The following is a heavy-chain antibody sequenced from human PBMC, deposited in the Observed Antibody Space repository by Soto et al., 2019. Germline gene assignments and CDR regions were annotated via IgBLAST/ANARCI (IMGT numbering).Heavy chain of an antibody. J-gene: IGHJ6*02. D-gene: IGHD6-13*01. Sequence: KPSETLSLTCAVSGDSISRSNRWTWVRQPPGKGLEWIGDSYHTGITNYNPSLKRRVTILVDKPKNQFSLKLTSVTAADTAVYYYSRYSASGLYYYFGMEVWGQGFTVTVTS. V-gene: IGHV4-4*02. CDR3: SRYSASGLYYYFGMEV. CDR1: GDSISRSNR. CDR2: SYHTGIT.